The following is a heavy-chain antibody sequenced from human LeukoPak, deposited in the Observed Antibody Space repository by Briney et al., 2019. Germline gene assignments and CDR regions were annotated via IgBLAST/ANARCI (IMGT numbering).Heavy chain of an antibody. CDR1: GFTFDDYA. J-gene: IGHJ4*02. CDR2: ISWNSGYI. Sequence: PGRSLRLSCAASGFTFDDYAMHWVRQAPGKGLEWVSGISWNSGYIDYADSVKGRFTISSDNARNSLYLQMNSLRAEDTAVYYCARGRGWIYDSWGRGTLVIVSS. V-gene: IGHV3-9*01. CDR3: ARGRGWIYDS. D-gene: IGHD6-19*01.